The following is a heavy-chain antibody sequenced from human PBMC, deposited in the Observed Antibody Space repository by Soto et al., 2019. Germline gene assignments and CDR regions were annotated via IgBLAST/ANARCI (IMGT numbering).Heavy chain of an antibody. Sequence: QVQLVQSGAEVKKPGASVKVSCKASGYTFTNYYMHWVRQAPGQGLEWMGIINPSGASTTYAQMLQGRVTMTSDTSTSTVYMELSSLRSGDTAVYYCARSVGVAGSSGYYFDYWGQGTLVTV. J-gene: IGHJ4*02. CDR3: ARSVGVAGSSGYYFDY. D-gene: IGHD6-19*01. CDR2: INPSGAST. CDR1: GYTFTNYY. V-gene: IGHV1-46*01.